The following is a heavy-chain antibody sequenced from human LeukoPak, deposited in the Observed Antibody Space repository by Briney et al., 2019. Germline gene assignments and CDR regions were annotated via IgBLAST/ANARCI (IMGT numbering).Heavy chain of an antibody. V-gene: IGHV3-48*01. CDR3: AKDYSSGWYVAEYFQH. Sequence: GGSLRLSCAASGFTFSSYTMNWVRQAPGKGLEWVSYISTTSSTIYYADSVKGRFTISRDNSKNTLYLQMNSLRAEDTAVYYCAKDYSSGWYVAEYFQHWGQGTLVTVSS. CDR1: GFTFSSYT. J-gene: IGHJ1*01. D-gene: IGHD6-19*01. CDR2: ISTTSSTI.